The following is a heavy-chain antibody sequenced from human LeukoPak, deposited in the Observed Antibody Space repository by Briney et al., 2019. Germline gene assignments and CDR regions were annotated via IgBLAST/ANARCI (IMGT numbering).Heavy chain of an antibody. CDR1: GGSISSSSYY. Sequence: SETLSLTCTVSGGSISSSSYYWGWIRQPPGKGLEWIGSIYYSGSTYYNPSLKSRVTISVDTSKNQLSLKLTSVTAADTALYYCASDPPGKPKVFDFWGQGTMVTVSS. D-gene: IGHD1-14*01. CDR3: ASDPPGKPKVFDF. V-gene: IGHV4-39*01. CDR2: IYYSGST. J-gene: IGHJ3*01.